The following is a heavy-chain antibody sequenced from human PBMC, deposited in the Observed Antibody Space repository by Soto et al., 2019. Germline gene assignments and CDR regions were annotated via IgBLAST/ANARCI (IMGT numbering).Heavy chain of an antibody. Sequence: VQLLESGGCLVQPGGSLRLSCAASGFTFDNYAMSWVRQAPGKGLEWVSAISGSGAGTYYADSVKGRFTISRDNSENTLYLQMTSLRAGDTAVYYCAKDRPQIWFGEEGFDYWGQGTLVTVSS. CDR2: ISGSGAGT. J-gene: IGHJ4*02. V-gene: IGHV3-23*01. CDR3: AKDRPQIWFGEEGFDY. D-gene: IGHD3-10*01. CDR1: GFTFDNYA.